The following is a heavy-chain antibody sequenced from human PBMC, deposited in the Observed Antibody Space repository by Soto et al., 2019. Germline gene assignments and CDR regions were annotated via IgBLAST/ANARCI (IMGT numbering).Heavy chain of an antibody. Sequence: GESLKISCKASGYTFTSYGISWVRQAPGQGLEWMGWISAYNGNTNYAQKLQGRVTMTTDTSTSTAYMELRSLRSDDTAVYYCAREGESGNRGIAAAGDAFDIWGQGTMVTVSS. CDR1: GYTFTSYG. CDR3: AREGESGNRGIAAAGDAFDI. J-gene: IGHJ3*02. D-gene: IGHD6-13*01. CDR2: ISAYNGNT. V-gene: IGHV1-18*01.